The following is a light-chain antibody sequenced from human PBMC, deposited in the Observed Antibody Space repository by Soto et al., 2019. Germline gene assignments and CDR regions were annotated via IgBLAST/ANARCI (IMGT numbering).Light chain of an antibody. J-gene: IGLJ2*01. CDR3: AAWDASLNGVV. CDR1: SSNIGSNP. CDR2: DN. Sequence: QSVLTQPPSASGTPGLRVXXSCSGSSSNIGSNPVSWYQLLPGTAPKLLIYDNERPSGVPDRFSGSKSGTSASLAISGLQSEDEADYYCAAWDASLNGVVFGGGTQLTVL. V-gene: IGLV1-44*01.